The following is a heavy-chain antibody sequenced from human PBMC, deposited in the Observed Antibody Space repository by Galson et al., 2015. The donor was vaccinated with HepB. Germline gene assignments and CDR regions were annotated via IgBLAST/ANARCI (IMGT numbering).Heavy chain of an antibody. CDR2: ISANSDKT. D-gene: IGHD2-15*01. CDR3: ARDHRWYFDY. CDR1: GYSFTTNG. V-gene: IGHV1-18*04. J-gene: IGHJ4*02. Sequence: SVKVSCKASGYSFTTNGISWVRQAPGQGLEWMGWISANSDKTNYAQKYQNRVTLTRDTATSTVHMELRSLRSDDTAVYYCARDHRWYFDYWGQGSLVTVSS.